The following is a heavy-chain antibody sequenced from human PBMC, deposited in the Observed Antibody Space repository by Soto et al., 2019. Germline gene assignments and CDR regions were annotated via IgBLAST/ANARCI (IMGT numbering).Heavy chain of an antibody. Sequence: GGSLRLSCAASGFPFSDYYMSWIRQAQGKGLEWVSYISSSGSTIYYADSVKGRFTISRDNAKNSLYLQMNSLSAEDTAVYYCARDPSWASLWYNWFDPWGQGTLVTVSS. D-gene: IGHD2-21*01. CDR1: GFPFSDYY. CDR3: ARDPSWASLWYNWFDP. J-gene: IGHJ5*02. V-gene: IGHV3-11*01. CDR2: ISSSGSTI.